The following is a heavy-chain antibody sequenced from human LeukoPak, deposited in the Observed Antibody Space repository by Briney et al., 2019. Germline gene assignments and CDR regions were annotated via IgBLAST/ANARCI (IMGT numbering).Heavy chain of an antibody. CDR3: VRGRVHLAC. CDR1: GFTFGDYA. CDR2: IRSKAYGGTI. V-gene: IGHV3-49*04. J-gene: IGHJ4*02. Sequence: GGSLRPSCTASGFTFGDYAMTWVRQAPGKGLEWVGFIRSKAYGGTIEYAASVKGRFTISRDDSKSSAYLQMNSLKTEDTAVYYCVRGRVHLACWGQGPLVTVSS.